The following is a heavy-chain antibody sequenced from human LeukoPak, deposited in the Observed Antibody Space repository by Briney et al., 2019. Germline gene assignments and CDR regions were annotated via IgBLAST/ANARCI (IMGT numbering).Heavy chain of an antibody. CDR3: ARVSSGWNFDY. D-gene: IGHD6-19*01. Sequence: GGSLRLSCAAFGFTFSSYSMNWVRQAPGKGLEWVSSISSRSSYIYDADSVKGRFTISRDNAENSLYLQMNSLRAEDTAVYYCARVSSGWNFDYWGQGTLVTVSS. CDR2: ISSRSSYI. CDR1: GFTFSSYS. V-gene: IGHV3-21*01. J-gene: IGHJ4*02.